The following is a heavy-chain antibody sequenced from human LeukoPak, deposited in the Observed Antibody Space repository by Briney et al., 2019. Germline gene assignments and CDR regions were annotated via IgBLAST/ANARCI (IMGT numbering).Heavy chain of an antibody. D-gene: IGHD2-2*01. Sequence: PSETLSLTCAVYGGSFSGYYWSWIRQPPGKGLEWIGEINHSGSTNYNPSLKSRVTISVDTSKNQFSLKLSSVTAADTAVYYCARAAFHCSSTSCYGTYWYFDGWGRGTLVTVSS. CDR3: ARAAFHCSSTSCYGTYWYFDG. CDR2: INHSGST. V-gene: IGHV4-34*01. CDR1: GGSFSGYY. J-gene: IGHJ2*01.